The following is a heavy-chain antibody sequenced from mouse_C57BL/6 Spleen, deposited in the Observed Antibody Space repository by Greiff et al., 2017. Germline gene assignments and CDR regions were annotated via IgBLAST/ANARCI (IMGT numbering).Heavy chain of an antibody. V-gene: IGHV3-6*01. CDR2: ISYDGSN. J-gene: IGHJ4*01. CDR1: GYSITSGYY. CDR3: ARITGDGDYYAMDY. D-gene: IGHD4-1*01. Sequence: EVQLQLSGPGLVKPSQSLSLTCSVTGYSITSGYYWNWIRQFPGNNLEWMGYISYDGSNNYNPSLKNRISITRDTSKNQFFLKLHSVTTEDTATYYCARITGDGDYYAMDYWGQGTSVTVSS.